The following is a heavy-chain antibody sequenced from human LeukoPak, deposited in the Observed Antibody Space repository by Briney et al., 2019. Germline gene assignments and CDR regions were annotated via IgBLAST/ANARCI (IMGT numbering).Heavy chain of an antibody. V-gene: IGHV1-8*01. CDR2: MNPNSGNT. D-gene: IGHD1/OR15-1a*01. Sequence: ASVKVSCKASGYTFTSYDINWVRQATGQGLEWMGWMNPNSGNTGYAQKFQGRVTMTRNTSISTAYMELSSLRSEDTAVYYCARRGFLEQEFDYWGQGTLVTVSS. CDR1: GYTFTSYD. CDR3: ARRGFLEQEFDY. J-gene: IGHJ4*02.